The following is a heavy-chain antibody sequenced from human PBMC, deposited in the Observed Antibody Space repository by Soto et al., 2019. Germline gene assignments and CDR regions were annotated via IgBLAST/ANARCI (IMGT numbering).Heavy chain of an antibody. D-gene: IGHD4-17*01. V-gene: IGHV4-30-2*01. J-gene: IGHJ4*02. CDR2: IYHSGST. CDR3: ARGMTTVTTLDY. Sequence: QLQLQESGSGLVKPSQTLSLTCGVSGGSTSSGGYSWSWIRQPPGKGLEWIGYIYHSGSTYYNPSLKRRVTISEDRSKNQFSLKLSSVTAADTAVYYCARGMTTVTTLDYWGQGTLVTVSS. CDR1: GGSTSSGGYS.